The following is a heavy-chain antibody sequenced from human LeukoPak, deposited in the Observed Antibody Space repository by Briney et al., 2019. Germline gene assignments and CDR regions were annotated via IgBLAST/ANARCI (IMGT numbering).Heavy chain of an antibody. CDR2: ISGSGGST. D-gene: IGHD3-10*01. V-gene: IGHV3-23*01. CDR3: AKDGLLLWFGELFAPFDY. CDR1: GFTFSSYA. J-gene: IGHJ4*02. Sequence: GSLRLSCAASGFTFSSYAMSWVRQAPGKGLEWVSAISGSGGSTYYADSVKGRFTISRDNSKNTLYLQMNSLRAEDTAVYYCAKDGLLLWFGELFAPFDYWGQGTLVTVSS.